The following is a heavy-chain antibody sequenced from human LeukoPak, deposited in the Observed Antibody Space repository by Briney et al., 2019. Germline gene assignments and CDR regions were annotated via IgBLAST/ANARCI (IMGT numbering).Heavy chain of an antibody. CDR3: TRVQEGSTSHRF. Sequence: ASVKVSCKASGYTFTGYYIHWVRQAPGQGLEWMGWIDPNSGGTSSAQQFQGRVTMTRDTSITTAFMEVSRLRSDGTATYFCTRVQEGSTSHRFWGQGTLVTVSS. D-gene: IGHD6-13*01. J-gene: IGHJ4*02. V-gene: IGHV1-2*02. CDR2: IDPNSGGT. CDR1: GYTFTGYY.